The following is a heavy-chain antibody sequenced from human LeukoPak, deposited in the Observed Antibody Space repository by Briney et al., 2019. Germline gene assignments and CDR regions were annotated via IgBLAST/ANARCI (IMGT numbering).Heavy chain of an antibody. CDR1: GYTFTGYY. D-gene: IGHD6-13*01. Sequence: ASVKVSCKASGYTFTGYYMHWVRQAPGQGLEWMGWINPNSGGTNYAQKFQGRVTMTRDTSISTAYMELRRLRSDDTAVYYRARCSYSSSWYVAQLLVGYWGQGTLVTVSS. V-gene: IGHV1-2*02. CDR2: INPNSGGT. J-gene: IGHJ4*02. CDR3: ARCSYSSSWYVAQLLVGY.